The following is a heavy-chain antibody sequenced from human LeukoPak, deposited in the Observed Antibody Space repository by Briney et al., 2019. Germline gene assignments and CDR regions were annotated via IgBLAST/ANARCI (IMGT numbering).Heavy chain of an antibody. CDR3: ARGELTYSSGCDY. D-gene: IGHD6-19*01. CDR2: IIPIFGTA. J-gene: IGHJ4*02. V-gene: IGHV1-69*05. CDR1: GGTFSSYA. Sequence: SVKVSCKASGGTFSSYAISWVRQAPGQGLEWVGRIIPIFGTANYAQKFQGRVTITTDESTSTAYMELSSLRSEVRAVYYCARGELTYSSGCDYWGQGTLVTVSS.